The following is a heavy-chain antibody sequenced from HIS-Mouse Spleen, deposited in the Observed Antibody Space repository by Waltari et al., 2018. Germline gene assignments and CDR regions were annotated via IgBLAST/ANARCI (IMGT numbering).Heavy chain of an antibody. V-gene: IGHV3-30*18. J-gene: IGHJ4*02. CDR1: GFTFGSYG. CDR2: ISYDGSNK. Sequence: QVQLVESGGGVVQPGRSLRLSCAASGFTFGSYGMHRVRQAPGKGLEWVAVISYDGSNKYYADSVKGRFTISRDNSKNTLYLQMNSLRAEDTAVYYCAKDKHHAFDYWGQGTLVTVSS. CDR3: AKDKHHAFDY.